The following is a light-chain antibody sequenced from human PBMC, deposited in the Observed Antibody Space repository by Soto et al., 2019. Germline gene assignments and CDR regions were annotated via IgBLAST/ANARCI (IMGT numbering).Light chain of an antibody. CDR3: QQYNNWPRT. CDR1: QSVNSN. J-gene: IGKJ1*01. Sequence: EIVMAHSPSTLSLSPVERATVSCRASQSVNSNLAWYQQKAGQAPRLLIYGTSTRATGIPARFSGSGSGTDFTLTISSLQFEDFAVYYCQQYNNWPRTFGQGTKVDIK. V-gene: IGKV3-15*01. CDR2: GTS.